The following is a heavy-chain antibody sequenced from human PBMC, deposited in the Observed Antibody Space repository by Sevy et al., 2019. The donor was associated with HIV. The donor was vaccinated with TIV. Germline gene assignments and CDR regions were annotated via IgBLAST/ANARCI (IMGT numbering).Heavy chain of an antibody. CDR2: IKQDGSEK. D-gene: IGHD3-9*01. CDR1: GFTFSSYW. V-gene: IGHV3-7*03. J-gene: IGHJ6*02. Sequence: GGSLRLSCAASGFTFSSYWMSWVRQAPVKGLEWVANIKQDGSEKYYVDSVKGRFTISRDNAKNSLYLQMNSLRAEDTAVYYCARELLRYFDWLEAPYGMDVWGQGTTVTVSS. CDR3: ARELLRYFDWLEAPYGMDV.